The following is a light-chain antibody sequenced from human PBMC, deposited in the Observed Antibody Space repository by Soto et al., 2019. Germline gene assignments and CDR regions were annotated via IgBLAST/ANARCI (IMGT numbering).Light chain of an antibody. CDR3: QQFGTSAT. V-gene: IGKV3-20*01. Sequence: EVVLTQSPDTLSLSPGERATLSCRASQSVSSTFLAWYQQRPGQAPRLLIYGASSRATGIPDRFSGSGSGTDFTLTITRLESEDFALYYWQQFGTSATFGQGTKVEIK. CDR1: QSVSSTF. CDR2: GAS. J-gene: IGKJ1*01.